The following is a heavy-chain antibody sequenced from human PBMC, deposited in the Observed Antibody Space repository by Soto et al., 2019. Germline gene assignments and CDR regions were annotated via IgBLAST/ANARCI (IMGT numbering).Heavy chain of an antibody. CDR3: ASRDPGTSVDY. V-gene: IGHV4-4*02. D-gene: IGHD1-7*01. CDR2: IYRTGST. CDR1: GGSFTSNNW. Sequence: PSETLSLTSAVSGGSFTSNNWWTWVRKPPGQGLEWIGEIYRTGSTNYNPSLKSRVTISLDKSENQFPLKVTSLTAADTAVYYCASRDPGTSVDYWGQGTLVTVSS. J-gene: IGHJ4*02.